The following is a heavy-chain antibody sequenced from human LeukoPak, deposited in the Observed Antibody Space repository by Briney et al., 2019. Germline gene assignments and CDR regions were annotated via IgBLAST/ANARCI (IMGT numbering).Heavy chain of an antibody. CDR3: ARVYYYDSSARFDP. D-gene: IGHD3-22*01. J-gene: IGHJ5*02. V-gene: IGHV4-59*01. CDR1: GGSISSYY. CDR2: IYYSGST. Sequence: SETLSLTCTVSGGSISSYYWSWIRQPPGKGLEWIGYIYYSGSTNYNPSLKSRVTISVDTSKNQFSLKLSSVTTADTAVYYCARVYYYDSSARFDPWGQGTLVTVSS.